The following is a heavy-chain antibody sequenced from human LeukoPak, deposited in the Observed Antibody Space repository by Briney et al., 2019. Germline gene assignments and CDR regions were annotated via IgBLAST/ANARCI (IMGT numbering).Heavy chain of an antibody. CDR2: IYYSGST. J-gene: IGHJ4*02. V-gene: IGHV4-59*08. Sequence: SETLSLTCTVSGGSISSYYWSWIRQPPGKGLEWIGYIYYSGSTNYNPSLKSRVTISVDTSKNQFSLKLSSVTAADTAVYYCARRTEVAGPTDYWGQGTLVTVSS. D-gene: IGHD6-19*01. CDR1: GGSISSYY. CDR3: ARRTEVAGPTDY.